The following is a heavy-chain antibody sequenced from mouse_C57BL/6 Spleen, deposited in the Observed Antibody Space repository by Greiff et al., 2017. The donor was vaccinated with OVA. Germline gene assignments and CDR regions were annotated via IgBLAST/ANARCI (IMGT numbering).Heavy chain of an antibody. CDR2: IYPGDGDT. D-gene: IGHD4-1*02. CDR3: ARGGGSTGYYFDY. Sequence: VMLVESGPELVKPGASVKISCKASGYAFSSSWMNWVKQRPGKGLEWIGRIYPGDGDTNYNGKFKGKATLTADKSSSTAYMQLSSLTSEDSAVYFCARGGGSTGYYFDYWGQGTTLTVSS. V-gene: IGHV1-82*01. J-gene: IGHJ2*01. CDR1: GYAFSSSW.